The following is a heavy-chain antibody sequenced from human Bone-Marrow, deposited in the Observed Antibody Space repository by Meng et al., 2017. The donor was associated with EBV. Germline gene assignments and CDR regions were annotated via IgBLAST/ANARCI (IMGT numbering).Heavy chain of an antibody. Sequence: KHVQCASELKKPGASVNVSCKNSGYTFTSYTLNWVRQTPGQGLEWMGWINTNTGNPTDALGFTGRIVFSLDTSVSTAYLQTSSLKADDTCVYYCATSNNWSDFHYWGQGTLVTVSS. CDR3: ATSNNWSDFHY. D-gene: IGHD1-1*01. J-gene: IGHJ4*02. CDR1: GYTFTSYT. CDR2: INTNTGNP. V-gene: IGHV7-4-1*02.